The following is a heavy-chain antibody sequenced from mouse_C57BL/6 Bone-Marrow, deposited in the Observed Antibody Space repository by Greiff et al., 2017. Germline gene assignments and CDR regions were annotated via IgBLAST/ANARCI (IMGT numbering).Heavy chain of an antibody. D-gene: IGHD2-5*01. V-gene: IGHV14-4*01. CDR2: IDPENGDT. CDR3: TFYSKWTWFAY. J-gene: IGHJ3*01. CDR1: GFNIKDDY. Sequence: EVQLQQSGAELVRPGASVKLSCTASGFNIKDDYMHWVKQRPEQGLEWIGWIDPENGDTEYASKFQGKATITADTSSNTAYLQLSSLKSEDTAVYYCTFYSKWTWFAYWGQGTLVTVSA.